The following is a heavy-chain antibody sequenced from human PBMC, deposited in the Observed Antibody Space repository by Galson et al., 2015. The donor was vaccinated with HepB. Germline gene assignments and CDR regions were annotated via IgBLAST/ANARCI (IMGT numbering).Heavy chain of an antibody. CDR1: GFTFSSYA. V-gene: IGHV3-23*01. D-gene: IGHD3-10*01. Sequence: SLRLSCAASGFTFSSYAMSWVRQAPGKGLEWVSAISGSGASIYYADSVKGRFTSSRDNSKNTLYLQMNSLRAEDTAVYYCANYYGSGNYYNFGYWGQGTLVTVSS. CDR3: ANYYGSGNYYNFGY. CDR2: ISGSGASI. J-gene: IGHJ4*02.